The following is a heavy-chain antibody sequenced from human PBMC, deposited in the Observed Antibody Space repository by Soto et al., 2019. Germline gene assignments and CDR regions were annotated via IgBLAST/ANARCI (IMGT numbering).Heavy chain of an antibody. Sequence: GASVKVSCKASGGTFSSYAISWVRQAPGQGLEWMGGIIPIFGTANYAQKFQGRVTITADESTSTAYMELSSQRSEDTAVYYCARGVMTTVTPLASPFDYWGQGTLVTVSS. D-gene: IGHD4-17*01. CDR1: GGTFSSYA. CDR3: ARGVMTTVTPLASPFDY. J-gene: IGHJ4*02. V-gene: IGHV1-69*13. CDR2: IIPIFGTA.